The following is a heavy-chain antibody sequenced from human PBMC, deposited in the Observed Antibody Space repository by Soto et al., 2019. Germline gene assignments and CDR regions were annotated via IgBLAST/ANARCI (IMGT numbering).Heavy chain of an antibody. CDR2: ISYDGSNK. J-gene: IGHJ4*02. Sequence: GGSLRLSCAASGFTFSSYAMHWVRQAPGKGLEWVAVISYDGSNKYYADSVKGRFTISRDNSKNTLYLQMNSLRAEDTAVYYCARGSSGRTLPNFDYWGQGTLVTVSS. CDR3: ARGSSGRTLPNFDY. CDR1: GFTFSSYA. D-gene: IGHD6-19*01. V-gene: IGHV3-30-3*01.